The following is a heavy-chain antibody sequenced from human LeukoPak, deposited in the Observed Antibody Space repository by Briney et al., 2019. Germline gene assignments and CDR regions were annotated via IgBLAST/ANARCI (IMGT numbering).Heavy chain of an antibody. CDR1: GYTFTGYY. CDR2: INPNSGGT. Sequence: ASVKVSCKASGYTFTGYYMHWVRQAPGQGLEWMGWINPNSGGTNYAQKFQGRLTLTRDTSISTGYMELSRLRSDDPAVYYCARGESTVVTARAAHYWGQGTLVTVSS. D-gene: IGHD4-23*01. CDR3: ARGESTVVTARAAHY. J-gene: IGHJ4*02. V-gene: IGHV1-2*02.